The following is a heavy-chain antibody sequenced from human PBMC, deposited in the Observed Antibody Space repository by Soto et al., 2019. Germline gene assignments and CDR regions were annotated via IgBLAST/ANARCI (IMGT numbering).Heavy chain of an antibody. Sequence: GASVKVSCKASGYTFTGYYIQWVRQAPGQGLEWMGWINPNSGGTNYAQKFQGWVTMTRDTSISTAYMELSRLKSDDTAVYYCARGYGSGPGDDYLDYWGQGTMVTVS. V-gene: IGHV1-2*04. J-gene: IGHJ4*02. D-gene: IGHD3-10*01. CDR1: GYTFTGYY. CDR3: ARGYGSGPGDDYLDY. CDR2: INPNSGGT.